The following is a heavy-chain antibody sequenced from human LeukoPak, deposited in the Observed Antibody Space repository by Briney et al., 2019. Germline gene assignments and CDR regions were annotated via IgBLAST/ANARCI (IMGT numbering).Heavy chain of an antibody. Sequence: ASVKVSCKASGYTFTSYGISWVRQAPGQGLEWMGWISAYNGNTNYAQKLQGRVTMTTDTSTSTAYMELRSLRSDDTAVYYCARDRRNSHYYHPKDYYYYGMDVWGQGTTVTVSS. V-gene: IGHV1-18*01. CDR2: ISAYNGNT. CDR1: GYTFTSYG. D-gene: IGHD1-26*01. J-gene: IGHJ6*02. CDR3: ARDRRNSHYYHPKDYYYYGMDV.